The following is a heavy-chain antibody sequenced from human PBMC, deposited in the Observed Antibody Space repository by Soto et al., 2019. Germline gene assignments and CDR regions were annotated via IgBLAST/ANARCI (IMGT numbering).Heavy chain of an antibody. CDR1: GFTLSSYV. Sequence: QVQLVESGGGVVQPGRSLRLSCAASGFTLSSYVMHWVRQAPGKGLEWVARISYAGNDNYYADSVKGRFTISRDNSKKTLYLQMTSLRADDTAVFYCARDVAMPTGLGLGYWGQGALVTVSS. V-gene: IGHV3-30-3*01. D-gene: IGHD2-2*01. J-gene: IGHJ4*02. CDR3: ARDVAMPTGLGLGY. CDR2: ISYAGNDN.